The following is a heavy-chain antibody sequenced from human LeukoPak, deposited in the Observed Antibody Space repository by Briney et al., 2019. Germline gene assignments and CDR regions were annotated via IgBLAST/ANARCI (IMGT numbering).Heavy chain of an antibody. J-gene: IGHJ4*02. CDR2: IYYSGST. CDR3: ARLIAADNYFDY. V-gene: IGHV4-30-4*01. Sequence: SETLSLTCTVSGGSISSGDYYWSWIRQPPGKGLGWIGYIYYSGSTYYNPSLKSRVTISVDTSKNQFSLKLSSVTAADTAVYYCARLIAADNYFDYWGQGTLVTVSS. CDR1: GGSISSGDYY. D-gene: IGHD6-13*01.